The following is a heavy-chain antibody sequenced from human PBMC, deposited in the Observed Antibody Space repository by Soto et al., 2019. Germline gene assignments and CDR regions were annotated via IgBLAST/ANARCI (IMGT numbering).Heavy chain of an antibody. CDR2: IRGDGSAK. CDR1: GFTFSSFW. D-gene: IGHD3-22*01. J-gene: IGHJ6*02. CDR3: VRGGCDSNSGNIYGMDV. Sequence: EVQLVESGGDLVQPGGSLRLSCAASGFTFSSFWMSWLRQAPGKGLEWVANIRGDGSAKHYLDSVKGRFTISRDNAKNLLYMQMSSLRAEDTAAYYCVRGGCDSNSGNIYGMDVWGQGTTVTVCS. V-gene: IGHV3-7*03.